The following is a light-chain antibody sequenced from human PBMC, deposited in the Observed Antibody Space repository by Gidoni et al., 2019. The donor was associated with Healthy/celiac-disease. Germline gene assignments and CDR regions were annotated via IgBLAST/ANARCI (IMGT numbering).Light chain of an antibody. V-gene: IGKV3-15*01. J-gene: IGKJ2*01. CDR2: GAS. CDR3: QQYNNWPPGYT. Sequence: EIVMTQSPATLSVSPGERATLSCRASQSVSSNLAWYQHTPGQAPRLLIYGASTRATNIPARFSGSGSGTEFTLTISSLQSEDFAVYDCQQYNNWPPGYTFGQXTKLEIK. CDR1: QSVSSN.